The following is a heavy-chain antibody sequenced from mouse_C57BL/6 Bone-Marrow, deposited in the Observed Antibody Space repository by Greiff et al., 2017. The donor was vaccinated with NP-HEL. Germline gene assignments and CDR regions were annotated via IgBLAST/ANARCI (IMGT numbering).Heavy chain of an antibody. CDR1: GYTFTSYW. Sequence: QVQLQQSGAELVKPGASVKMSCKASGYTFTSYWITWVKQRPGQGLEWIGDIYPGSGSTNHNEKFKSKATLTVDPSSSTAYMQLSSLTSEDSAVYYCARRGLRRRSYAMDYWGQGTSVTVSS. D-gene: IGHD2-4*01. V-gene: IGHV1-55*01. J-gene: IGHJ4*01. CDR2: IYPGSGST. CDR3: ARRGLRRRSYAMDY.